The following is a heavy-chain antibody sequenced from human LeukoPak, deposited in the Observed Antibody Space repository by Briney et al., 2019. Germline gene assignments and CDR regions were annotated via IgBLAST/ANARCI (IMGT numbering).Heavy chain of an antibody. CDR2: IYYSGST. V-gene: IGHV4-59*01. CDR3: ARVTGYVMEDYDY. D-gene: IGHD4-11*01. J-gene: IGHJ4*02. Sequence: SETLSLTCTVSGGSLSSYYWSWIRQPPGKGLEWIGYIYYSGSTNYNPSLKSRVTISVDTSKNQFSLRLSSVTAADTAVYYCARVTGYVMEDYDYWGQGTLVTVSS. CDR1: GGSLSSYY.